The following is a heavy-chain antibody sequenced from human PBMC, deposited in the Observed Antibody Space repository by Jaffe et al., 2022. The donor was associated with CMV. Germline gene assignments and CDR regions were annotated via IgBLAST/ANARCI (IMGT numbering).Heavy chain of an antibody. D-gene: IGHD6-19*01. CDR1: GFTFSSYS. V-gene: IGHV3-48*02. CDR3: ARDHSIVLSGETYYYGMDV. Sequence: EVQLVESGGGLVQPGGSLRLSCAASGFTFSSYSMNWVRQAPGKGLEWVSYISSSSSTIYYADSVKGRFTISRDNAKNSLYLQMNSLRDEDTAVYYCARDHSIVLSGETYYYGMDVWGQGTTVTVSS. CDR2: ISSSSSTI. J-gene: IGHJ6*02.